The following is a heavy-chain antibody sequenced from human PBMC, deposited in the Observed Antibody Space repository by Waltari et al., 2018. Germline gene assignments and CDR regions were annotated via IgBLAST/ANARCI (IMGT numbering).Heavy chain of an antibody. Sequence: QVQLQESGPGLARPSETLSLTCAVSSYSIRSGYFWGWIRQPPGKGLQWIGSISHSAKTYYNPSLKSRFSMSVDTSKNLFALKVTSVTAADTATYYCVRDLGGSGNSWFDAWGQGTLVIVSS. CDR2: ISHSAKT. J-gene: IGHJ5*02. CDR3: VRDLGGSGNSWFDA. CDR1: SYSIRSGYF. D-gene: IGHD3-10*01. V-gene: IGHV4-38-2*02.